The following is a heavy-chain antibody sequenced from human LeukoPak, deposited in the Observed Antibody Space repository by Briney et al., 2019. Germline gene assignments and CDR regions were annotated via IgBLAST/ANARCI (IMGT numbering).Heavy chain of an antibody. CDR2: TYYRSKGYN. Sequence: SQTLPLTCAIPGDSVSSNSAAWNWIRQSPSRGLEWLGRTYYRSKGYNDYAVFVKSRITFNPDTSKNQFSLQLNSVTPEDTAVYYCARDREAWLVHLDYWGQGTLVTVSS. D-gene: IGHD6-19*01. CDR3: ARDREAWLVHLDY. CDR1: GDSVSSNSAA. J-gene: IGHJ4*02. V-gene: IGHV6-1*01.